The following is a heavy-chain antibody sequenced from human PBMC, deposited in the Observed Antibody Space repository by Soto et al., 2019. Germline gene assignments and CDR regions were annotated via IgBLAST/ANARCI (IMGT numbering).Heavy chain of an antibody. CDR2: ISGRGGRA. V-gene: IGHV3-23*01. D-gene: IGHD6-19*01. Sequence: EVQMLESGGGLVQAGGSLRLSCAASGFSFSSYALNWVRQAPGKGLEWVSTISGRGGRAYYADSVKGRFTISRDNSKNALERQLDSLRAEDTAGYYCAKDRSQGAVAGTSDFDYWGQGTLVTVSS. J-gene: IGHJ4*02. CDR1: GFSFSSYA. CDR3: AKDRSQGAVAGTSDFDY.